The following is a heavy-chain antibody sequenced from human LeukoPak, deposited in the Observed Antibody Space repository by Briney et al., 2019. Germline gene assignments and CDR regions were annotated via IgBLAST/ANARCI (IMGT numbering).Heavy chain of an antibody. CDR1: GGSFSGYY. Sequence: SETLSLTCAVYGGSFSGYYWSWIRQPPGRGLEWIGEINHSGSTNYNPSLKSRVTISVDTSKNQFSLKLSSVTAADTAVYYCARGLTYYYGSGSYYKFDYWGQGTLVTVSS. CDR3: ARGLTYYYGSGSYYKFDY. CDR2: INHSGST. D-gene: IGHD3-10*01. J-gene: IGHJ4*02. V-gene: IGHV4-34*01.